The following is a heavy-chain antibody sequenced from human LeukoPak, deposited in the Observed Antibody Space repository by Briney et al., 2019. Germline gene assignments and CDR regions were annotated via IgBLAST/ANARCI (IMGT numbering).Heavy chain of an antibody. CDR1: GFTFSSYS. CDR3: ARETGTMVREIDY. CDR2: ISSSSSYI. V-gene: IGHV3-21*01. J-gene: IGHJ4*02. D-gene: IGHD3-10*01. Sequence: GGSLRLSCAASGFTFSSYSMNWVRQAPGKGLEWVSSISSSSSYIYYADSMKGRFTISRDNAKNSLYLQMNSLRAEDTAVYYCARETGTMVREIDYWGQGTLVTVSS.